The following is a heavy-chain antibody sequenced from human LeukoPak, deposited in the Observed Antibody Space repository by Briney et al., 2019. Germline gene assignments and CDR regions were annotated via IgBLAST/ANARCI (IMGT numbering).Heavy chain of an antibody. CDR3: VRDSPSGFFDL. CDR1: GFTFSSYW. D-gene: IGHD6-19*01. J-gene: IGHJ2*01. V-gene: IGHV3-74*01. Sequence: GGSLRLSCAASGFTFSSYWMHWVRQAPGKGLVWVSPINPDGTVTTYADSVKGRFTISRDNAKNTLYLQMNSLRVEDTAVYYCVRDSPSGFFDLWGRGTLVTVSP. CDR2: INPDGTVT.